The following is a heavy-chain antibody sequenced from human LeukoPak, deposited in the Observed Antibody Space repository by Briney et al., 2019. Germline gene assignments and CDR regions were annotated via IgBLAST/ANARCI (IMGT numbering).Heavy chain of an antibody. J-gene: IGHJ4*02. CDR1: GFTFSSYS. Sequence: GGSLRLSCAASGFTFSSYSMNWVRQAPGKGLEWVSSISSNSIYIYYAGSVEGRFTISRDNAKNSLYLQMNSLRAEDTAVYYCARDLTSGPTRHDYWGQGTLVTVSS. CDR3: ARDLTSGPTRHDY. D-gene: IGHD2-8*01. V-gene: IGHV3-21*06. CDR2: ISSNSIYI.